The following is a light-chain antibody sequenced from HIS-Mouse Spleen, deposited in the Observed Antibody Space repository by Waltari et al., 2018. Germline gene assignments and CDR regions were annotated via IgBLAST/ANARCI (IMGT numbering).Light chain of an antibody. CDR1: SSDVGGYNY. Sequence: SGSPGQSITISCTGTSSDVGGYNYVSWYQQHPGKAPKLMIYDVSNRPSGVSNRFSGSKSGNTASLTISGLQAEDEADYYCSSYTSSSFNVVFGGGTKLTVL. CDR3: SSYTSSSFNVV. J-gene: IGLJ2*01. V-gene: IGLV2-14*03. CDR2: DVS.